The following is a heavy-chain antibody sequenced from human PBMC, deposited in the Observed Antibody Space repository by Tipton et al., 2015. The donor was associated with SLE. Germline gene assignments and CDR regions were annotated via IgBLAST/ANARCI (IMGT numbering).Heavy chain of an antibody. Sequence: TLSLTCTVSGAYISSSSSYWGWIRQPPGKGLEWIGSISYSGSSYYNPSLKSRVSVSLDTSKNQFSLKLSSLTAADTAMYYCARWLIWDSGSRSFDYRGQGTLVPVSS. D-gene: IGHD3-16*01. J-gene: IGHJ4*02. CDR1: GAYISSSSSY. CDR2: ISYSGSS. V-gene: IGHV4-39*07. CDR3: ARWLIWDSGSRSFDY.